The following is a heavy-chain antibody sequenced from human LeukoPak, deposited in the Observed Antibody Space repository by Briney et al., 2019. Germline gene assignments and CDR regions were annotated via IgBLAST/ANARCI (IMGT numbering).Heavy chain of an antibody. CDR2: VSGSGGST. CDR1: GFTFSSYA. Sequence: PGGSLRLSCAASGFTFSSYAMHWVRQAPGKGLEWVSAVSGSGGSTYYADAVKGRFTISRDNSKNTLYLQMNSLRAEDTAVYYCAKEQFSNWNVVFGVARAGPLDYWGQGTLVTVSS. J-gene: IGHJ4*02. D-gene: IGHD1-20*01. CDR3: AKEQFSNWNVVFGVARAGPLDY. V-gene: IGHV3-23*01.